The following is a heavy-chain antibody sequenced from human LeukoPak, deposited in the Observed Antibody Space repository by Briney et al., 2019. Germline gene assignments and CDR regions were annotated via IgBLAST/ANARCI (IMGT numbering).Heavy chain of an antibody. D-gene: IGHD2-15*01. CDR2: IRYNGNDN. V-gene: IGHV3-30*02. CDR1: GFTFYTYG. Sequence: GGSLRLSCAASGFTFYTYGLHWVRQAPPQGREWVAFIRYNGNDNYHTDSVNDRFTISRDNHKNTLYLQMNSLRAEETAVYYCVKMFPRGINAFDIWGQGTMVTVSS. CDR3: VKMFPRGINAFDI. J-gene: IGHJ3*02.